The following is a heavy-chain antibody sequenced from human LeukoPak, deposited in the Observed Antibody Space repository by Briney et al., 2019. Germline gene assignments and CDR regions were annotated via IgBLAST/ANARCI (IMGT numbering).Heavy chain of an antibody. CDR3: ARVKDSMVQGAKYFRH. CDR1: GGSFSGYY. D-gene: IGHD3-10*01. J-gene: IGHJ1*01. V-gene: IGHV4-34*01. CDR2: INHSGST. Sequence: PSETLSLTCAVYGGSFSGYYWSWIRQPPGKGLEWIGEINHSGSTNYNPSLKSRVTISVDTSKNQFSLKLSSVTAADTAVYYCARVKDSMVQGAKYFRHWGQGTLVTVSS.